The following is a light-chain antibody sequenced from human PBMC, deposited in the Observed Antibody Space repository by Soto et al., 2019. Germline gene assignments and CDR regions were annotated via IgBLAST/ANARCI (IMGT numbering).Light chain of an antibody. CDR1: QSISSW. Sequence: DIQMNQSPSTLSASVGDRVTITCRASQSISSWLAWYQQKPGKAPKLLIYDASSLESGAPSRFSGSGSGTEFTLTISSLQTDDFATYYCQQYNSYPLTFGGGTKVDIK. CDR2: DAS. V-gene: IGKV1-5*01. J-gene: IGKJ4*01. CDR3: QQYNSYPLT.